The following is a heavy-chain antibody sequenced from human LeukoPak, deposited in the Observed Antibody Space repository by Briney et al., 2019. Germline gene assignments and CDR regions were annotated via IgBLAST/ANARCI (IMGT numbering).Heavy chain of an antibody. CDR1: GGSISSGSYY. V-gene: IGHV4-61*02. J-gene: IGHJ5*02. Sequence: SQTLSLTCTVSGGSISSGSYYWSWIRQPAGKGLEWIGRIYTSGSTNYNPSLKSRVTISVDTSKNQFSLKLSSVTAADTAVYCCACQKYYDFWSGYSHNWFDPWGQGTLVTVSS. CDR3: ACQKYYDFWSGYSHNWFDP. CDR2: IYTSGST. D-gene: IGHD3-3*01.